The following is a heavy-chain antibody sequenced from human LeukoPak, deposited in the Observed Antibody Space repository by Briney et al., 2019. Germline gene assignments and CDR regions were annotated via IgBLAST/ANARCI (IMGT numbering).Heavy chain of an antibody. J-gene: IGHJ6*03. CDR1: GFTFSSYE. Sequence: PGGSLRLSCAASGFTFSSYEMNWVRQAPGKGLEYVSAISSNGGSTYYANSVKGRFTISRDNSKNTLYLQMGSLRAEDMAVYYCARVGDCSSTSCYYYYMDVWGKGTTVTVSS. CDR2: ISSNGGST. D-gene: IGHD2-2*01. V-gene: IGHV3-64*01. CDR3: ARVGDCSSTSCYYYYMDV.